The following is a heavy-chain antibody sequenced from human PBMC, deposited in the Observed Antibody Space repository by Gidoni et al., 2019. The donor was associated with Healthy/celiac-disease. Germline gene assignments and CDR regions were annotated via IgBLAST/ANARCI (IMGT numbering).Heavy chain of an antibody. Sequence: QVQLVQSGAEVKKPGASVKVSCKASGYTFTGYYMHWVRQAPGQGLEGMGWINPNSGGTNYAQKFQGWVTMTRDTSISTAYMGLSRLRSDDTAVYYCARDRGLREDYYYGMDVWGQGTTVTVSS. V-gene: IGHV1-2*04. CDR3: ARDRGLREDYYYGMDV. CDR1: GYTFTGYY. CDR2: INPNSGGT. J-gene: IGHJ6*02.